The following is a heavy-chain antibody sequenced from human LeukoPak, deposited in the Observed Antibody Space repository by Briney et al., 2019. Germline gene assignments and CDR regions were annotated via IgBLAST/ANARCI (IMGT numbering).Heavy chain of an antibody. Sequence: GGALRLSCAASGFTFSSYAMSWVPQAPGKGLEGVSAISGCGGSTYYEDPVKGRFTISRDNSKNTLYLQMNSLRAEDTAVYYCAKSKDGYSYNDAFDIWGQGTMVTVSS. CDR3: AKSKDGYSYNDAFDI. J-gene: IGHJ3*02. CDR2: ISGCGGST. CDR1: GFTFSSYA. V-gene: IGHV3-23*01. D-gene: IGHD5-18*01.